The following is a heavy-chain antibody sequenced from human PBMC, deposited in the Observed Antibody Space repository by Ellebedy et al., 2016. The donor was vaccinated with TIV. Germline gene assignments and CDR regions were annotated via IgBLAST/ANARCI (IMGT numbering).Heavy chain of an antibody. J-gene: IGHJ4*02. CDR2: IDSGSGTM. CDR3: ARDAMIWIFDN. V-gene: IGHV3-48*01. Sequence: GESLKISCAASGFTFSNYNMNWVRQAPGKRLEWVSYIDSGSGTMYYADSVKDRFIISRDNGKSSLYLQMNSLRAEDTAVYYCARDAMIWIFDNWGQGTLVTVSS. D-gene: IGHD3-22*01. CDR1: GFTFSNYN.